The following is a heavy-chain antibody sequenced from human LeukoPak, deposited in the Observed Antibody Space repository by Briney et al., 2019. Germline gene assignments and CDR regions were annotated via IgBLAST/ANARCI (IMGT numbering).Heavy chain of an antibody. D-gene: IGHD1-7*01. CDR2: ISYDGSNK. Sequence: GGSLRLSCAASGFTFSSYGMHWVRQAPGKGLEWVAVISYDGSNKYYADSVKGRFIISRDNSKNTLYLQINNLRAEDTAVYYCASSNWNSANYYYAMDVWGQGTTVIVSS. CDR1: GFTFSSYG. CDR3: ASSNWNSANYYYAMDV. V-gene: IGHV3-30*03. J-gene: IGHJ6*02.